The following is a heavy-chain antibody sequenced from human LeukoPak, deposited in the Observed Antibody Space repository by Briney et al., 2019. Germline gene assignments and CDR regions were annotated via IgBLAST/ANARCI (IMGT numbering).Heavy chain of an antibody. V-gene: IGHV4-39*01. Sequence: SETLSLACTVSGGSISSSSYYWGWIRQPPGKGLEWIGSIYYSGSTYYNPSLKSRVTISVDTSKNQFSLKLSSVTAADTAVYYCARQTGAAAGSFDYWGQGTLVTVSS. CDR3: ARQTGAAAGSFDY. CDR1: GGSISSSSYY. J-gene: IGHJ4*02. D-gene: IGHD6-13*01. CDR2: IYYSGST.